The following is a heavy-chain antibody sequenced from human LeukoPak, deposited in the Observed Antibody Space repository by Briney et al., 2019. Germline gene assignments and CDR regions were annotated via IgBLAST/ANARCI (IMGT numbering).Heavy chain of an antibody. CDR1: GGSISSYY. D-gene: IGHD6-19*01. V-gene: IGHV4-4*07. CDR2: IYTSGST. CDR3: ARANMVESGWYRLGSLYFDY. Sequence: SETLSLTCTVSGGSISSYYWSWIRQPAGEGLEWIGRIYTSGSTNYNPSLKSRVTMSVDTSKNQFSLKLSSVTAADTAVYYCARANMVESGWYRLGSLYFDYWGQGTLVTVSS. J-gene: IGHJ4*02.